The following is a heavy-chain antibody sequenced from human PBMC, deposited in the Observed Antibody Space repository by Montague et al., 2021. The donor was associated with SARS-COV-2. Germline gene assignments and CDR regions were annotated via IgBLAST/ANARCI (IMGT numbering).Heavy chain of an antibody. D-gene: IGHD2/OR15-2a*01. CDR2: IYTTGST. CDR1: GDPITNGVSY. V-gene: IGHV4-61*02. Sequence: TLSLTCTVSGDPITNGVSYWSWIRQPAGKGLEWIGRIYTTGSTNYNPSLKSRLTISLDTSKNQFSLKLSSVTAADTAVYYCARDDFRWDFDCWGQGTLVTASS. J-gene: IGHJ4*02. CDR3: ARDDFRWDFDC.